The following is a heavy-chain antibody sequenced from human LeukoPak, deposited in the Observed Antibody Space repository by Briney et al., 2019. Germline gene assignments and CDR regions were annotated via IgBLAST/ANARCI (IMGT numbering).Heavy chain of an antibody. D-gene: IGHD3-22*01. Sequence: PGGSLRLSCAASGFTFSDYSINWVRQAPGKGLEWVSSINPTSTTIYYADAVKCRFIISRDNANSSLFRQMTSLRAEDTALYYCVRLRRNSDRSGYYYYYNYWSQGILVTVSS. CDR1: GFTFSDYS. CDR3: VRLRRNSDRSGYYYYYNY. CDR2: INPTSTTI. V-gene: IGHV3-21*01. J-gene: IGHJ4*02.